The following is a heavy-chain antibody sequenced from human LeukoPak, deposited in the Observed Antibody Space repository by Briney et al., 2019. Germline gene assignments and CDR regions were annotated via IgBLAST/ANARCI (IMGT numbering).Heavy chain of an antibody. D-gene: IGHD3-3*01. CDR1: GFTFSSYS. CDR3: ATYDFWSGYQAPDDAFDI. J-gene: IGHJ3*02. V-gene: IGHV3-21*01. CDR2: ISSSSSYI. Sequence: GGSLRLSCAVSGFTFSSYSMNWVRQAPGKGLEWVSSISSSSSYIYYADSVKGRFTISRDNAKNSLYLQMNSLRAEDTAVYYCATYDFWSGYQAPDDAFDIWGQGTMVTVSS.